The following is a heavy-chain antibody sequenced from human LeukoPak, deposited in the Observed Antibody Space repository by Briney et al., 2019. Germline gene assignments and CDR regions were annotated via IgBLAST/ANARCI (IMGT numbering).Heavy chain of an antibody. V-gene: IGHV1-69*02. Sequence: SSVTVSCKASGDTFSSYTISLVRQAPGQGLEWMGRIIPILGIANYAQKFQGRVTITADKSTSTAYMELSSLRSEDTAVYYCARYIVVVPAATLLGSYNWFDHWGQGTLVTVSS. D-gene: IGHD2-2*01. CDR1: GDTFSSYT. CDR2: IIPILGIA. J-gene: IGHJ5*02. CDR3: ARYIVVVPAATLLGSYNWFDH.